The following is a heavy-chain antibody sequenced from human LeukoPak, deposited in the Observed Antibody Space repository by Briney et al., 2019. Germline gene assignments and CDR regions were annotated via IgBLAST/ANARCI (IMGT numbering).Heavy chain of an antibody. D-gene: IGHD3-22*01. CDR2: ISNDGGGT. CDR3: AKGSSGYFVDL. V-gene: IGHV3-23*01. Sequence: ERSLRLSCAASGFIFNNYGLIWVRQAPGKGLEWVSAISNDGGGTNYADFVKGRFTISRDNSKNTLFLQMNSLRAEDTALYYCAKGSSGYFVDLWGQETLVTVSS. CDR1: GFIFNNYG. J-gene: IGHJ5*02.